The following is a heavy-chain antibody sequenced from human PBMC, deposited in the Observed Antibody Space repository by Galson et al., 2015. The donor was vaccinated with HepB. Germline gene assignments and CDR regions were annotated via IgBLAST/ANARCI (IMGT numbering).Heavy chain of an antibody. CDR3: ATRRSGYSYGPGDAFDI. D-gene: IGHD5-18*01. J-gene: IGHJ3*02. Sequence: SVKVSCKASGGTFSSYAISWVRQAPGQGLEWMGGIIPIFGTANYVRKFQGRVTITADKSTSTAYMELSSLRSEDTAVYYCATRRSGYSYGPGDAFDIWSQGTMVTVSS. CDR1: GGTFSSYA. V-gene: IGHV1-69*06. CDR2: IIPIFGTA.